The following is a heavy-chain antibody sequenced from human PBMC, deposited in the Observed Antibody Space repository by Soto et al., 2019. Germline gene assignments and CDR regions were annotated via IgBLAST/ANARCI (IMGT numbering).Heavy chain of an antibody. J-gene: IGHJ5*02. CDR2: ITPSGGST. D-gene: IGHD6-19*01. V-gene: IGHV1-46*01. CDR3: ARGAAVAGGNNWFDP. Sequence: QVQLVQSGAEVKKPGASVKVSCKASGYTFTSYYIHWVRQAPGQGLEWMGIITPSGGSTIYAQKFKGRVTMTRDTSTSTVYMELSSLRSEDTAVYHCARGAAVAGGNNWFDPWGQGTLVTVSS. CDR1: GYTFTSYY.